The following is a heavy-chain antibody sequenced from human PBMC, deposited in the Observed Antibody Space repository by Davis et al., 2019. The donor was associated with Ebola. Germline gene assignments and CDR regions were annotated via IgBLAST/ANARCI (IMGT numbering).Heavy chain of an antibody. CDR3: AKETTATTDFDY. Sequence: GGSLRLSCEASGFTPSGFTFSNYGIHWARQAPGKGLEWVAVISYDGSNKYYADSVKGRFTVSRENSKYTLYLQMNSLRREDSAMYYCAKETTATTDFDYWGQGTLVTVSS. D-gene: IGHD4-17*01. CDR2: ISYDGSNK. CDR1: GFTFSNYG. V-gene: IGHV3-30*18. J-gene: IGHJ4*02.